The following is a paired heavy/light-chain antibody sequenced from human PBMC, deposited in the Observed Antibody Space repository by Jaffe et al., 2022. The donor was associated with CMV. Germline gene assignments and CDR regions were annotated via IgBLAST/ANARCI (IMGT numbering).Light chain of an antibody. J-gene: IGLJ3*02. CDR3: AAWDDSMSGFGV. V-gene: IGLV1-47*01. Sequence: QSVLTQPPSVSGTPGQRVTISCSGSKSNIGRQYVYWYQQLPGVAPKLLIYNDDQRPSGVPDRFSGSKSGTSASLAISGLRSEDEADYYCAAWDDSMSGFGVFGGGTKLTVL. CDR2: NDD. CDR1: KSNIGRQY.
Heavy chain of an antibody. CDR1: GFTFSDDG. CDR2: ISASATGT. V-gene: IGHV3-23*04. Sequence: EVQVVESGGGLVQPGGSLRLSCVASGFTFSDDGMSWVRQAPGKGLEWVSVISASATGTYYADSVKGRFTISRDNSKNTLYLQMNSLRADDTAVYYCAKGDGHSSWHNPGFDHWGQGTLVTVSS. J-gene: IGHJ4*02. CDR3: AKGDGHSSWHNPGFDH. D-gene: IGHD6-13*01.